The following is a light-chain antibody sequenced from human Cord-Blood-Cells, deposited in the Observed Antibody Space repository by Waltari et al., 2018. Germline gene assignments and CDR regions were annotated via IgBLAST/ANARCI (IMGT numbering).Light chain of an antibody. V-gene: IGLV2-14*01. CDR1: ISAVGGYHY. CDR3: SSYTSSSTWV. CDR2: DVS. J-gene: IGLJ3*02. Sequence: QSALTQHASVSGAPGQSISTSCTGTISAVGGYHYVAWFPQHPGKAPKLMICDVSKRPSVVSNRFYGSKSVNTASLTISGLQAEDEADYYCSSYTSSSTWVFGGGTKLTVL.